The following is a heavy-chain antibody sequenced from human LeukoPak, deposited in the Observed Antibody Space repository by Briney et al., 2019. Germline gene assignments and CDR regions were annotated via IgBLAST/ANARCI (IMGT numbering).Heavy chain of an antibody. J-gene: IGHJ4*02. CDR1: GFTFSSYG. CDR2: ISYDGSNK. CDR3: AKLVIAAAGRTLDY. Sequence: GRSLRLSCAASGFTFSSYGMHWVRQAPGKGLEWVAVISYDGSNKYYADSVKGRFTISRDNSKNTLYLQMNSLRAEDTAVYYSAKLVIAAAGRTLDYWGQGTLVTVST. D-gene: IGHD6-13*01. V-gene: IGHV3-30*18.